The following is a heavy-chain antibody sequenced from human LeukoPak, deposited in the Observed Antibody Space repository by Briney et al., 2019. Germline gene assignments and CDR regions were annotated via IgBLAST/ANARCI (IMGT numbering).Heavy chain of an antibody. CDR1: GGSISSHY. V-gene: IGHV4-59*11. J-gene: IGHJ4*02. CDR2: IYSSGST. D-gene: IGHD3-22*01. Sequence: PPETLSLTCTVSGGSISSHYWSWIRQPPGKGLEWIGYIYSSGSTNYNPSLKSRVTISVDTSKNQFSLKLSSVTAADTAVYYCARDSSGSFDYWGQGTLVTVSS. CDR3: ARDSSGSFDY.